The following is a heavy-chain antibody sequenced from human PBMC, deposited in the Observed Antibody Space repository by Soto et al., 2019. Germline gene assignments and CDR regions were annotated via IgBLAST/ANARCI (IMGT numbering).Heavy chain of an antibody. D-gene: IGHD3-22*01. CDR2: VIPLFDTA. J-gene: IGHJ6*02. Sequence: QVQVVQSGAEVKKPGSSVKVSCKVSGGIFTNNAISWVRQAPGQGLEWLGGVIPLFDTAYYAQIFLGRLSISADGATTPAYLALSGLTSADTAVYFCATGGHNDGNNFYHGMDVWGQGTTVTVS. CDR3: ATGGHNDGNNFYHGMDV. V-gene: IGHV1-69*01. CDR1: GGIFTNNA.